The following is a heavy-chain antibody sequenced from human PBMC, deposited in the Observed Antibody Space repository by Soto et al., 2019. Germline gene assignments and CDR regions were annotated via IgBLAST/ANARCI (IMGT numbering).Heavy chain of an antibody. CDR2: INHSGST. V-gene: IGHV4-34*01. CDR1: GGSFSGYY. J-gene: IGHJ6*02. CDR3: ARALPYCSGGSCYGFASYYYYGMDV. D-gene: IGHD2-15*01. Sequence: SEALSLTCAVYGGSFSGYYWSWVRQPPGKGLEWIGEINHSGSTNYNPSLKSRVTISVDTSKNQFSLKLSSVTAADTAVYYCARALPYCSGGSCYGFASYYYYGMDVWGQAPTVTV.